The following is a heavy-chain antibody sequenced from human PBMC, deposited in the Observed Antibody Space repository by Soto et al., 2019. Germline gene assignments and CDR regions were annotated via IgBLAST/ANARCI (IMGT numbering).Heavy chain of an antibody. J-gene: IGHJ4*02. Sequence: QVQLVESGGGVVQPGRSLRLSCAASGFTFSSYGMHWVRQAPGKGLEWVAVIWYDGSNKYYADSVKGRFTISRDNSKNTGYLQMNSLRDEDTAVSYRARTYCSGLYRGGGYYFDYWGQGTLVTVSS. D-gene: IGHD6-19*01. CDR3: ARTYCSGLYRGGGYYFDY. CDR1: GFTFSSYG. V-gene: IGHV3-33*01. CDR2: IWYDGSNK.